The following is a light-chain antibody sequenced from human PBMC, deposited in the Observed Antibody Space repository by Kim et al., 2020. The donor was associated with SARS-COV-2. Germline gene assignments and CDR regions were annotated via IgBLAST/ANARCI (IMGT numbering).Light chain of an antibody. CDR1: QSVSSSY. Sequence: EIVLTQSPGTLSLSPGERATLSCRASQSVSSSYLAWYQQKPGQAPRLLIYGASSRATGIPDRFSVSGSGTDFTLTISRLEPEDFAVYYCQQYGSSPRNTFGQGTKLEI. CDR3: QQYGSSPRNT. J-gene: IGKJ2*01. V-gene: IGKV3-20*01. CDR2: GAS.